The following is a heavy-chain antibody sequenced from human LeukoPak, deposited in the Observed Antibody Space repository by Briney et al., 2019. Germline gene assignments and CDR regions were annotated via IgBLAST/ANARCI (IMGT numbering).Heavy chain of an antibody. CDR3: AKLGKAARFHIFPYYFDY. V-gene: IGHV3-48*03. CDR2: ISGSGNNI. J-gene: IGHJ4*02. Sequence: GGSLRLSCAASGFTFSSYEMNWVRQAPGKGLEWVSYISGSGNNIRYADSVKGRFTISRDNAENSLYLQMNSLRAEDTAVYYCAKLGKAARFHIFPYYFDYWGQGTLVTVSS. D-gene: IGHD6-6*01. CDR1: GFTFSSYE.